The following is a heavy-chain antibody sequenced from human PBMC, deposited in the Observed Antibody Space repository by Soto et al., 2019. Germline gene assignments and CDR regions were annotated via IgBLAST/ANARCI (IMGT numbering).Heavy chain of an antibody. CDR1: GGTFSSYA. Sequence: ASVKVSCKASGGTFSSYAISWVRQAPGQGLEWMGGIIPIFGTANYAQKFQGRVTITADESTSTAYMELSSLRSEDTAVYYCARDIMRALRGSMVVAATPGDYWGQGTLVTVSS. CDR2: IIPIFGTA. D-gene: IGHD2-15*01. CDR3: ARDIMRALRGSMVVAATPGDY. J-gene: IGHJ4*02. V-gene: IGHV1-69*13.